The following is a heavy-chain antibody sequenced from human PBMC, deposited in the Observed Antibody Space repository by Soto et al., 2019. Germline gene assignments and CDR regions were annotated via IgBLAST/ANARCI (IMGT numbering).Heavy chain of an antibody. CDR3: SKAHGYYNFAY. D-gene: IGHD3-22*01. J-gene: IGHJ4*02. CDR1: GGSISSSTYY. Sequence: SETLSLTCTVSGGSISSSTYYWGWIRQPPGKGLEWIGTIYYTGTTYYNPSLKSRVTISVDTSKNHFSLKLSSVTAADTAVYYCSKAHGYYNFAYWGQGALVTVSS. CDR2: IYYTGTT. V-gene: IGHV4-39*02.